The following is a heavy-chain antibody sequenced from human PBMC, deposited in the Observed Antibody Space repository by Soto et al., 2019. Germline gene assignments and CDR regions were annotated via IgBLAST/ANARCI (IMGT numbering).Heavy chain of an antibody. J-gene: IGHJ4*02. D-gene: IGHD1-26*01. V-gene: IGHV1-46*01. CDR3: ARDREMALYYFTY. CDR1: GYTFTSYY. CDR2: INPSGGST. Sequence: ASVKVSCKASGYTFTSYYMHWVRQAPGQGLEWMGIINPSGGSTNYAQKFQGRVTVTRDTSTSTVYMELSSLRSEDTAVYYCARDREMALYYFTYWGQGTLVTVSS.